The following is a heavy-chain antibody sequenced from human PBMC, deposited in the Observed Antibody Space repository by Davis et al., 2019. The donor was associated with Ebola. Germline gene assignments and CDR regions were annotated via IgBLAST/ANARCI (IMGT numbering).Heavy chain of an antibody. CDR3: AREGGTVTTLYYYGMDV. J-gene: IGHJ6*04. D-gene: IGHD4-17*01. Sequence: GGSLRLSCAASGITISSYAMSWVRQAPGKGLEWVSYISSSGSTIYYADSVKGRFTISRDNAKNSLYLQMNSLRAEDTAVYYCAREGGTVTTLYYYGMDVWGKGTTVTVSS. V-gene: IGHV3-48*04. CDR2: ISSSGSTI. CDR1: GITISSYA.